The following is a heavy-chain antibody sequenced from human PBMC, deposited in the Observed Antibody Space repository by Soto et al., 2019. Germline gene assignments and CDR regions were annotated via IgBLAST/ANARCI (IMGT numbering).Heavy chain of an antibody. D-gene: IGHD1-26*01. J-gene: IGHJ5*02. CDR1: GFTFSSYA. CDR3: GRDGVGATPLGWFDP. CDR2: ISGSGGST. Sequence: GGSLRLSCAASGFTFSSYAMSWVRQAPGKGLEWVSAISGSGGSTYYADSVKGRFTISRDNSKNTLYLQMNSLRADDTAVYYCGRDGVGATPLGWFDPWGQGTLVTVSS. V-gene: IGHV3-23*01.